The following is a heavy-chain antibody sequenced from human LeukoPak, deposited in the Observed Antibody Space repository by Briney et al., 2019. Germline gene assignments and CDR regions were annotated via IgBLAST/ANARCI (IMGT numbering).Heavy chain of an antibody. CDR3: ARPLRYCSSTSCYYFDY. CDR2: ISYGGSNK. CDR1: GFTFSSYA. V-gene: IGHV3-30*04. D-gene: IGHD2-2*01. J-gene: IGHJ4*02. Sequence: GRSLRLSCAASGFTFSSYAMHWVRQAPGKGLEWVAVISYGGSNKYYADSVKGRFTISRDNSKNTLYLQMNSLRAEDTAVYYCARPLRYCSSTSCYYFDYWGQGTLVTVSS.